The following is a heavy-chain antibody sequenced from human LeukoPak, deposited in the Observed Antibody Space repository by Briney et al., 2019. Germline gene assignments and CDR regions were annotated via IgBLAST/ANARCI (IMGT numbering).Heavy chain of an antibody. J-gene: IGHJ5*02. CDR2: IYYSGST. D-gene: IGHD3-22*01. CDR3: TRDGPRSSGYPDT. Sequence: SQTLSLTCTVSGGSLSSGGHFWGWIRQHPGKGLEWIGYIYYSGSTYYNPSLKSRVNISVDTSKNQFSLRLNSVTAADTAVYYCTRDGPRSSGYPDTWGQGTRVTVSS. V-gene: IGHV4-31*03. CDR1: GGSLSSGGHF.